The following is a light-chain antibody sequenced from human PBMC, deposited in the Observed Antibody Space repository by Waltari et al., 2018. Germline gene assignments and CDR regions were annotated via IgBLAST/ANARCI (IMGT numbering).Light chain of an antibody. J-gene: IGKJ1*01. CDR1: QSVSSGY. CDR3: HQYGSPGWT. CDR2: RVS. Sequence: DIVLTQSPGTLSLSPGERASLSCRASQSVSSGYLAWYQQKAGQAPRLPIYRVSSRATGIPDRFSGSGSGTDFTLSISRLEPEDFAVYYCHQYGSPGWTFGQGTKVEIK. V-gene: IGKV3-20*01.